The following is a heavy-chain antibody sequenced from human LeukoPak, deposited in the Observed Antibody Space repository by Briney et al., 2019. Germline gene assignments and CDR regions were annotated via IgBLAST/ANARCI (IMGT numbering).Heavy chain of an antibody. D-gene: IGHD4-17*01. CDR3: ARSTVTHYYYGMDV. J-gene: IGHJ6*04. CDR1: GGTFSSYW. V-gene: IGHV3-74*01. Sequence: GGSLRLSCAASGGTFSSYWMHWVRQAPGKELVWVSRINSDGSSTSYADSVKGRFTISRDNAKNTLYLQMNSLRAEDTAVYYCARSTVTHYYYGMDVWGKGTTVTVSS. CDR2: INSDGSST.